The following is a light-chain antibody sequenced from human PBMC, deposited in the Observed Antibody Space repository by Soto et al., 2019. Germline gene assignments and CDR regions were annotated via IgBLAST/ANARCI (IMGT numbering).Light chain of an antibody. CDR1: QSVSSSY. CDR2: GAS. CDR3: QQYGSSPPRYT. J-gene: IGKJ2*01. V-gene: IGKV3-20*01. Sequence: EIVLTQSPGTLSLSPGERATLSCRASQSVSSSYLAWYQQKPGQAPRLLIYGASSRATGIPDRFSGSGSGTDFTLTISRLEPEDFAVYYCQQYGSSPPRYTFGQGTTLEIK.